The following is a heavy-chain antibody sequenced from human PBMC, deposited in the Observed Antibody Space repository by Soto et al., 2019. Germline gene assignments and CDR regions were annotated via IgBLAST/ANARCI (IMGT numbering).Heavy chain of an antibody. D-gene: IGHD3-22*01. J-gene: IGHJ6*02. CDR1: GYKFSNYW. CDR3: ARHRRTMKGQFYYYAMDV. Sequence: PGESLKISCQGSGYKFSNYWIGWVRQKPRKGLEWMGIIYPGDSETRNSPSFQGQVTISADRSTTTAYLQWSSLKASDTAMYYCARHRRTMKGQFYYYAMDVWGQGTTVTVSS. V-gene: IGHV5-51*01. CDR2: IYPGDSET.